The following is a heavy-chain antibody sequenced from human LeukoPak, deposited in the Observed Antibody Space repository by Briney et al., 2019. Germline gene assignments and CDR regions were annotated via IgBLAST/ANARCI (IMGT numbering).Heavy chain of an antibody. Sequence: GSLRLSCAASGFTFSSYSMNWVRQAPGKGLEWVSSISSSSSYIYYADSVKGRFTISRDNAKNSLYLQMNSLRAEDTAVYYCARDLKVRGVITYYYYYGMDVWGQGTTVTVSS. J-gene: IGHJ6*02. V-gene: IGHV3-21*01. CDR2: ISSSSSYI. CDR1: GFTFSSYS. CDR3: ARDLKVRGVITYYYYYGMDV. D-gene: IGHD3-10*01.